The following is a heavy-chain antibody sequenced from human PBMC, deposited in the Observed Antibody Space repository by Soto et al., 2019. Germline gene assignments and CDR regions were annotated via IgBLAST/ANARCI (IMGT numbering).Heavy chain of an antibody. CDR2: INPNSGGT. Sequence: ASVKVSCKASGYTFTGYYMHWVRQAPGQGLEWMGWINPNSGGTNYAQKFQGRVTMTRDTSISTAYMELSRLRSDDTAVYYCASYDFRSGPGAFDIWGQGKMVTVSS. CDR3: ASYDFRSGPGAFDI. D-gene: IGHD3-3*01. V-gene: IGHV1-2*02. CDR1: GYTFTGYY. J-gene: IGHJ3*02.